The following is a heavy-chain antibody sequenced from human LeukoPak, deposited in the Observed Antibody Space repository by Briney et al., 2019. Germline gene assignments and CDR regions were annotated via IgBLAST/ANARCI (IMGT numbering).Heavy chain of an antibody. J-gene: IGHJ4*02. CDR3: ARISSSSSRRYFDY. CDR2: IYYSGST. CDR1: GGSISSYY. Sequence: SETLSLTCTVSGGSISSYYWSWIRQPPGKGLEWIGYIYYSGSTNYNPSLKSRVTISVDTSKNQFSLKLSSVTAADTAVYYCARISSSSSRRYFDYWGQGTLVTVSS. D-gene: IGHD6-6*01. V-gene: IGHV4-59*01.